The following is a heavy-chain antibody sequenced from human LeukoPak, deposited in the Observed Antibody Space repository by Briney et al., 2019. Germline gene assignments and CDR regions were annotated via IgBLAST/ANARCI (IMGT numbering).Heavy chain of an antibody. Sequence: PGGSLRLSCAASGFTFSTYYMNWVRQAPGKGLEWVSFITGSSSYIYYTDSVKGRFTISRDNSKNTLYLQMNSLRVEDTAVYYCAKDPMVRGLTYDQWGPGTLVTVSS. CDR2: ITGSSSYI. V-gene: IGHV3-21*04. D-gene: IGHD3-10*01. CDR3: AKDPMVRGLTYDQ. CDR1: GFTFSTYY. J-gene: IGHJ4*02.